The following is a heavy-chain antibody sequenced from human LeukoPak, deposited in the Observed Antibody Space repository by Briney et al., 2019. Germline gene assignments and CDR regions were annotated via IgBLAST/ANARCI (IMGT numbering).Heavy chain of an antibody. Sequence: SLKVSCEASGGTFGGYAISWVRQAPGQGLEWMGRIITILGIANYAQKFQGRVTLTADKTTSTAYMDLSSLRCEDTAVYYGAMGGDYGQGDYWGQGTLVTVSS. CDR2: IITILGIA. V-gene: IGHV1-69*04. D-gene: IGHD4-17*01. CDR1: GGTFGGYA. CDR3: AMGGDYGQGDY. J-gene: IGHJ4*02.